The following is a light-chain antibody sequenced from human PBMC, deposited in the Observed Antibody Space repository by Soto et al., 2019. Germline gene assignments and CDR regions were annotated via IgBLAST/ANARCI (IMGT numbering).Light chain of an antibody. CDR2: KAS. CDR1: QSIGSW. Sequence: GDRVTITCRASQSIGSWLAWYQQKPGKAPNLLIYKASTLESGVPSRFSGSGSGTEFTVTISSLQPEEFAVYYCKKRSNLPWTVGQGTKVDIK. V-gene: IGKV1-5*03. CDR3: KKRSNLPWT. J-gene: IGKJ1*01.